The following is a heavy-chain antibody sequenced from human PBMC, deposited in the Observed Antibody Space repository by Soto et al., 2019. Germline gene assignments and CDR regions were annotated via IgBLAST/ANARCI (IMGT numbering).Heavy chain of an antibody. Sequence: GGSLRLSCAASGFTFSIYAMSWVRQAPGKGLEWVSSISGSGSSTYNADSVKGRFTFSRDNSKNTLYLQMNSLRTDDTAVYYCARDFPYYDSSGYSLPDYWGQGTLVTSPQ. V-gene: IGHV3-23*01. CDR3: ARDFPYYDSSGYSLPDY. CDR2: ISGSGSST. CDR1: GFTFSIYA. J-gene: IGHJ4*02. D-gene: IGHD3-22*01.